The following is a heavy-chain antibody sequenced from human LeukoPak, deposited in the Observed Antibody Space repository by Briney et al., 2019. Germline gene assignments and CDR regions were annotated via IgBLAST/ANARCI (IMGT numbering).Heavy chain of an antibody. CDR2: ISSSGNTI. CDR3: ARRSSRSFDY. CDR1: GFTFSSYE. D-gene: IGHD2/OR15-2a*01. Sequence: GGSLRLSCAASGFTFSSYEMNWVRQAPGEGLGWVSYISSSGNTIYYADSVKGRFTISRDNAKNSQYLQMSSLRAEDTALYYCARRSSRSFDYWGPEALRTVSP. V-gene: IGHV3-48*03. J-gene: IGHJ4*02.